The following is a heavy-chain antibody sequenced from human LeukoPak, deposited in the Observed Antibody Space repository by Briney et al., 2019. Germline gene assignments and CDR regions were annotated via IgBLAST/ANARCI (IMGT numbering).Heavy chain of an antibody. J-gene: IGHJ4*02. V-gene: IGHV4-34*01. CDR3: ASAGLRYFDWLSLRY. Sequence: SETLSLTCAVYGGSFSGYYWSWIRQPPGKGLEWIGEINHSGSTNYNPSLKSRVTISVDTSKNQFSLKLSSVTAADTAVYYCASAGLRYFDWLSLRYWGQGTLVTVSS. D-gene: IGHD3-9*01. CDR2: INHSGST. CDR1: GGSFSGYY.